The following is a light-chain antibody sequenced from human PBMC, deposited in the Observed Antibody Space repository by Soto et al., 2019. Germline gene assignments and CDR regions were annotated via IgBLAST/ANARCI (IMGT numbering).Light chain of an antibody. CDR3: QQNGGSPVT. J-gene: IGKJ5*01. Sequence: EIVLTQSPGTLSLSPGERATLSCRASHSVTRYVAWYQQKPGQAPRLLISDASGRATGIPDRISSSGSGTDFTLTISRLEPEDFAVYYCQQNGGSPVTFGQGTRLQIK. CDR1: HSVTRY. V-gene: IGKV3-20*01. CDR2: DAS.